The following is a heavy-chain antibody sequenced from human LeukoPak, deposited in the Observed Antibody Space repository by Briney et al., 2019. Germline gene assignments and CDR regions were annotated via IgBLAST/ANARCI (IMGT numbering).Heavy chain of an antibody. CDR2: IYYSGST. CDR1: GGSISSYY. J-gene: IGHJ4*02. CDR3: ARVVGQYYYGSGSYYQYYFDY. D-gene: IGHD3-10*01. Sequence: SETLSLTCTVSGGSISSYYWSWIRQPPGKGLEWIGYIYYSGSTNYNPSLKSRVTISVDTSKNQFSLKLSSVTAADTAVYYCARVVGQYYYGSGSYYQYYFDYWGQGTLVTVSS. V-gene: IGHV4-59*01.